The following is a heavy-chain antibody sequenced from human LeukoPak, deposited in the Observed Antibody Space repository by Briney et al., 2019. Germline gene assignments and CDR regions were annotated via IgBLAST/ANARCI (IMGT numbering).Heavy chain of an antibody. J-gene: IGHJ3*02. Sequence: SETLSLTCAVYGGSFSGYYWRWIRQPPGKGLEWIGEINHSGSTNYNPSLKSRVTISVDTSKKQFSLKLSPVTAADTAVYYCAIRGYYGSGSYYFRAFDMWGQGTMVTVSS. CDR3: AIRGYYGSGSYYFRAFDM. CDR1: GGSFSGYY. CDR2: INHSGST. V-gene: IGHV4-34*01. D-gene: IGHD3-10*01.